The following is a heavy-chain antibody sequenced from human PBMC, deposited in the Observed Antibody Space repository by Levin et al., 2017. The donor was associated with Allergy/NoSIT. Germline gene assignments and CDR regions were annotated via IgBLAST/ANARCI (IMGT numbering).Heavy chain of an antibody. Sequence: SQTLSLTCTVSGGSISSYYWSWIRQPPGKGLEWIGYIYYSGSTNYNPSLKSRVTISVDTSKNQFSLKLSSVTAADTAVYYCARDRPIEMVTWSSYYYGMDVWGQGTTVTVSS. V-gene: IGHV4-59*01. J-gene: IGHJ6*02. CDR1: GGSISSYY. CDR2: IYYSGST. CDR3: ARDRPIEMVTWSSYYYGMDV. D-gene: IGHD5-24*01.